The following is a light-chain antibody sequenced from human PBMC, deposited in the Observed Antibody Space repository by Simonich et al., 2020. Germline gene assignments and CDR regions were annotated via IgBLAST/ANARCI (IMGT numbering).Light chain of an antibody. J-gene: IGLJ3*02. CDR3: CSYAGSNNLV. Sequence: QSALTQPPSASGSPGQSVTLSCTGTKSDVGSYNLVSWYQQHPGKAPKLMIYEGSKRPSGVSNLFSGSKAGNTASLTISGLQAEDEADYYCCSYAGSNNLVFGGGTKLTVL. V-gene: IGLV2-23*01. CDR1: KSDVGSYNL. CDR2: EGS.